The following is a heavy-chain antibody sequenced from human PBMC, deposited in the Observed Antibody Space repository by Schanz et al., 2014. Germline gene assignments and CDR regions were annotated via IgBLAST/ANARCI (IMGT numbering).Heavy chain of an antibody. Sequence: EVQLLESGGGLVQPGESLRVSCAASGFTFNSYAMSWVRQAPGRGLEWVSGISGSGGSKYYADSVKGRFTISRDNSENTLYLQMNSLRAEDTAVYYCAREQIMAAAGLVDYWGHGTLVTVSS. CDR1: GFTFNSYA. CDR2: ISGSGGSK. V-gene: IGHV3-23*01. CDR3: AREQIMAAAGLVDY. J-gene: IGHJ4*01. D-gene: IGHD6-13*01.